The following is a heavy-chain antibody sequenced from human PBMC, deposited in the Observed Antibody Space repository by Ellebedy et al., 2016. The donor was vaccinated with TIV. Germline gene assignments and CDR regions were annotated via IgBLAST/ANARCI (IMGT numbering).Heavy chain of an antibody. CDR1: GGTFSSYA. V-gene: IGHV1-69*13. J-gene: IGHJ4*02. D-gene: IGHD1-26*01. CDR2: IIPIFGTA. CDR3: ATDLKWGDSSFDY. Sequence: AASVKVSCKASGGTFSSYAISWVRQAPGQGLEWMGGIIPIFGTANYAQKFQGRVTITADESTSTAYMELSSLRSEDTAVYYCATDLKWGDSSFDYWGQGTLVTVSS.